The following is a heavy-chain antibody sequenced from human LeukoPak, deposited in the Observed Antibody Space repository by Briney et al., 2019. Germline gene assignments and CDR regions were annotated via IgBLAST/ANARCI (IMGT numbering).Heavy chain of an antibody. D-gene: IGHD2-15*01. CDR1: GFTFNDHA. J-gene: IGHJ4*02. CDR2: IRDHGSNK. Sequence: GWSLSLSCAGSGFTFNDHAMSWVRQAPGKGLEWVAFIRDHGSNKYYAESVKGRFTISRDNSKNTLHLQMKSLRAEDTAVYYCAKDHCGSCSGDDYFAHGAQGALVTVSS. CDR3: AKDHCGSCSGDDYFAH. V-gene: IGHV3-30*02.